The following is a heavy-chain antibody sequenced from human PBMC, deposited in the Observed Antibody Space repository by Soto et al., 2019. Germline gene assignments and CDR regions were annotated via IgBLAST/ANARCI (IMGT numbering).Heavy chain of an antibody. CDR1: GYTFTSYG. Sequence: ASVKVSCKASGYTFTSYGISWVRQAPGQGLEWMGWINAYNGNTNYAQKLQGRVTMTRNTSTSTAYMELRSLRSEDTAVYYCARGFDIVATIDAFDIWGQGTIVTVSS. J-gene: IGHJ3*02. V-gene: IGHV1-18*01. D-gene: IGHD5-12*01. CDR2: INAYNGNT. CDR3: ARGFDIVATIDAFDI.